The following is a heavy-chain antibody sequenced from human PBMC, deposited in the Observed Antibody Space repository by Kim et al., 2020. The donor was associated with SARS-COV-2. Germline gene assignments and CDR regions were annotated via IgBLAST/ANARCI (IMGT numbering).Heavy chain of an antibody. V-gene: IGHV3-33*05. CDR2: ISYDGSNK. J-gene: IGHJ4*02. CDR3: ARLPGDGDYVIVGFGDY. D-gene: IGHD4-17*01. Sequence: GGSLRLSCAASGFTFSSYGMHWVRQAPGKGLEWVAVISYDGSNKYYADSVKGRFTISRDNSKNTLYLQMNSLRAEDTAVYYCARLPGDGDYVIVGFGDYWGQGTLVTVSS. CDR1: GFTFSSYG.